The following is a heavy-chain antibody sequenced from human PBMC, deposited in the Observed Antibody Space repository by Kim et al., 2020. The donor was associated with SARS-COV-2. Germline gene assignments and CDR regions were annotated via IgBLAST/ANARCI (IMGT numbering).Heavy chain of an antibody. CDR3: ARDQAQYYGSGDRYH. V-gene: IGHV4-30-4*01. J-gene: IGHJ5*02. CDR1: GGSISSGDYY. CDR2: IYYSGST. Sequence: SETLSLTCTVSGGSISSGDYYWSWIRQPPGKGLEWIGYIYYSGSTYYNPSLKSRVTISVDTSKNQFSLKLSSVTAADTAVYYCARDQAQYYGSGDRYHWGQGTLVTVSS. D-gene: IGHD3-10*01.